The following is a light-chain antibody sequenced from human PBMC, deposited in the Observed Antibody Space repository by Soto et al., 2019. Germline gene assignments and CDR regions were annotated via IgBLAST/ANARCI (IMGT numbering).Light chain of an antibody. Sequence: DIQMTQSPSTLSGSVGDRVTITCRASQTISSWLAWYQQKPGKAPKLLIYTASTLKSGVPSRFSGSGSGTEFTLTINRLQPDDFATYYCQQYSVYWTFGQGTKVDIK. CDR1: QTISSW. J-gene: IGKJ1*01. CDR2: TAS. V-gene: IGKV1-5*03. CDR3: QQYSVYWT.